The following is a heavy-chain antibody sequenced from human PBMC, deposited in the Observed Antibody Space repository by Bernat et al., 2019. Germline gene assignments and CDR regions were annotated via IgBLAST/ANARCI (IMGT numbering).Heavy chain of an antibody. D-gene: IGHD2-2*02. CDR1: GFIFSTYS. CDR3: AREGNQLLYTNAFDI. Sequence: EVQLVESGGGLVKPGGSLRLSCAASGFIFSTYSMNWVRQAPGKGLEWVSSISSSSSHTFYADSVKGRFTISRDNAKNSLYLQMNSLRAEDTAVYYCAREGNQLLYTNAFDIWGQGTMVTVSS. V-gene: IGHV3-21*01. CDR2: ISSSSSHT. J-gene: IGHJ3*02.